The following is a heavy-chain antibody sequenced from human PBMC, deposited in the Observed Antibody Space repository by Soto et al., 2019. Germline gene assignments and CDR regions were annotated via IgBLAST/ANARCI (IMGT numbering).Heavy chain of an antibody. CDR1: GGTFSSYA. Sequence: QVQLVQSGAEVKKPVSSVKVSCKASGGTFSSYAIIWVRQAPGQGLEWMGGIIPIFGTANYAQKFQGRVTITADESTSTAYMELSSLRSEDTAVYYCARGGIAASLRGQFDYWGQGTLVTVSS. CDR2: IIPIFGTA. D-gene: IGHD6-25*01. J-gene: IGHJ4*02. V-gene: IGHV1-69*01. CDR3: ARGGIAASLRGQFDY.